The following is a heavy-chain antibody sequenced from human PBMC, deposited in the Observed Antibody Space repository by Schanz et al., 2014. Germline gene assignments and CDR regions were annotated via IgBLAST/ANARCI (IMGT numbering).Heavy chain of an antibody. V-gene: IGHV3-30*02. D-gene: IGHD3-22*01. CDR3: AKIRYDSSGYYLPYYGMDV. Sequence: QVQLVESGGGVVQPGGSLRLSCAASGFDFSSYGMFWVRQAPGKGLEWVTFIRFDGSDKYYADSVKGRFSVSRDNSKDTVYLQMNSLRAEDTAVYYCAKIRYDSSGYYLPYYGMDVWGQGTTVIVSS. J-gene: IGHJ6*02. CDR1: GFDFSSYG. CDR2: IRFDGSDK.